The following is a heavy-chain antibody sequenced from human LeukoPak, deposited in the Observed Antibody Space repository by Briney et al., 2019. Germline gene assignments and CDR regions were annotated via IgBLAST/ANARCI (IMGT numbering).Heavy chain of an antibody. D-gene: IGHD3-22*01. CDR1: GDSIKSDSYY. CDR2: IYYSGST. CDR3: ARHKEDFHDSSGPNLWYFDL. J-gene: IGHJ2*01. Sequence: SETVSLQCTVSGDSIKSDSYYWGWIRQPPGKGLEWIGTIYYSGSTYYNPSLKSPIHILVRTSKNQFSVKLSSVTAADTALYYCARHKEDFHDSSGPNLWYFDLWGRGTVHTVSS. V-gene: IGHV4-39*01.